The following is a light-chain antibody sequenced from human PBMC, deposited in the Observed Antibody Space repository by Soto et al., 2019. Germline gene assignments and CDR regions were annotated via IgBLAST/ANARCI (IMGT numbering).Light chain of an antibody. CDR2: EVS. V-gene: IGLV2-18*02. J-gene: IGLJ1*01. Sequence: QSALTQPPSVSGSPGQSVTISCTGTSSDVGSYNRVSWYQQPPGTAPKLMIYEVSNRPSGVPDRFSGSKSGNTASLTISGLQAEDEDDYYCSSYTSSSTYVSGTGTKVPVL. CDR3: SSYTSSSTYV. CDR1: SSDVGSYNR.